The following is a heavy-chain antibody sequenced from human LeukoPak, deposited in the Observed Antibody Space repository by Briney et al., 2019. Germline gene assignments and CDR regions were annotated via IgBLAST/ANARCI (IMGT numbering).Heavy chain of an antibody. J-gene: IGHJ3*02. CDR2: IKSKTDGGTT. CDR3: TTDSGTPDACDI. V-gene: IGHV3-15*01. D-gene: IGHD3-10*01. CDR1: GFTFSNAW. Sequence: GGSLRLSCTAYGFTFSNAWMSWVRQAPRKGLEWVGRIKSKTDGGTTDYAAPVKGRFTISRDDSKNTLYLQMNSLKTEDTAVYYCTTDSGTPDACDIWGQGTMVTVSS.